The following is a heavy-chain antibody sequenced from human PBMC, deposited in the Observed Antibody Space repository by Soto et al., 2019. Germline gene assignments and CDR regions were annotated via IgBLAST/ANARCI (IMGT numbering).Heavy chain of an antibody. J-gene: IGHJ4*02. CDR3: VRTSLVVAAATREDY. V-gene: IGHV3-74*01. D-gene: IGHD2-15*01. Sequence: EVQLVESGGGLVQPGESLRLSCAASGFTFSSDWMHWVRQAPGKGLVWVSRINSDGSSTSYAGSVKGRFTISRDNAKNTLYLPMNSLRAEDTAVYYCVRTSLVVAAATREDYWGQGTLVTVSS. CDR2: INSDGSST. CDR1: GFTFSSDW.